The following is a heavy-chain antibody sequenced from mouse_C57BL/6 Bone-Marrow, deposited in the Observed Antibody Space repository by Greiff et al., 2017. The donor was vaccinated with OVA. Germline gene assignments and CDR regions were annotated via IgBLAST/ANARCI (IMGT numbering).Heavy chain of an antibody. CDR3: TRENPYYYGSSYLY. V-gene: IGHV1-15*01. D-gene: IGHD1-1*01. CDR1: GYTFTDYE. CDR2: IDPETGGT. Sequence: QVQLQQSGAELVRPGASVTLSCKASGYTFTDYEMHWVKQTPVHGLEWIGAIDPETGGTAYNQKFKGKAILTADKSSSTAYMELRSLTSEDSAVYYCTRENPYYYGSSYLYGGQGTTLTVSS. J-gene: IGHJ2*01.